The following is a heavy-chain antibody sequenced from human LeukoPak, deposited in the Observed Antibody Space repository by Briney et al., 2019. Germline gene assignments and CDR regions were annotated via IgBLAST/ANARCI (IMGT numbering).Heavy chain of an antibody. V-gene: IGHV3-7*01. J-gene: IGHJ5*02. CDR3: ARGSGWTFDP. D-gene: IGHD6-19*01. Sequence: GGSLRLSCAASGFTFTKNWMTWVRQAPGKGLEWVANIKQDGTEKYYVDSVKGRFTISRDNAKNSVYLQMNSLGVEDTAIYYCARGSGWTFDPWGQGTLVTVSS. CDR1: GFTFTKNW. CDR2: IKQDGTEK.